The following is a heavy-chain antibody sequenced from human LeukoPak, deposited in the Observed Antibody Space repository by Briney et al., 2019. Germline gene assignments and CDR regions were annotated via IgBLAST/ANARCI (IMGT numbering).Heavy chain of an antibody. J-gene: IGHJ4*02. V-gene: IGHV5-51*01. CDR3: ARVERKADNTGYYYFDY. D-gene: IGHD3-22*01. Sequence: KVGESLKISCKDSGYRFTTYWIGWVRQMPGKGLEWMGIIYPGDSDTRYSPSFQGQVTISADKSISTAYLQWSSLKASDTAMYYCARVERKADNTGYYYFDYWGQGTLVTVSS. CDR2: IYPGDSDT. CDR1: GYRFTTYW.